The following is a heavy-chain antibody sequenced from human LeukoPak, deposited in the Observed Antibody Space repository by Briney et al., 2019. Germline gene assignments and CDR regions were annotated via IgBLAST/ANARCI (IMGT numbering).Heavy chain of an antibody. J-gene: IGHJ4*02. V-gene: IGHV3-7*05. Sequence: PGGSLRLSCAASGFTFSRNWMSWVRQAPGKGPEWVANIKQDGSEKYYVDSVKGRFTISRGNAKMSLYLQMNSLIAEDTAVYYCAREVYGDDYFDQWGQGTLVTVSS. D-gene: IGHD4-17*01. CDR3: AREVYGDDYFDQ. CDR1: GFTFSRNW. CDR2: IKQDGSEK.